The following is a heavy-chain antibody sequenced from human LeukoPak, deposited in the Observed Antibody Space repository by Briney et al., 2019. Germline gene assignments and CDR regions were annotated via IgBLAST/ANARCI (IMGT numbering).Heavy chain of an antibody. V-gene: IGHV4-4*02. CDR2: IYHTGST. D-gene: IGHD3-16*01. CDR1: GGSISNNNW. CDR3: AGERRVGLYDAFGI. Sequence: SETLSLTCAVSGGSISNNNWWSWVRQPPGKGLEWIGEIYHTGSTNYNPSLKSRVTISVDKSKNQFSLKLSSVTAADTAVYYCAGERRVGLYDAFGIWGQGTMVTVSS. J-gene: IGHJ3*02.